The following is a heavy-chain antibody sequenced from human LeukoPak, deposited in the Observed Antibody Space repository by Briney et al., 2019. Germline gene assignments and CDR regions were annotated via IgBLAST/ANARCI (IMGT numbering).Heavy chain of an antibody. J-gene: IGHJ5*02. V-gene: IGHV1-2*02. CDR2: INANTGVT. CDR3: ARVVGDTWGYNWFDP. Sequence: ASVKVSCKTSGFTFTGHYMHWLRQAPGQGLEWMGWINANTGVTHYAVKFQGRVTITRDTSISTAYMELSSLRSDDTAVYYCARVVGDTWGYNWFDPWGQGTLVTVSS. D-gene: IGHD1-26*01. CDR1: GFTFTGHY.